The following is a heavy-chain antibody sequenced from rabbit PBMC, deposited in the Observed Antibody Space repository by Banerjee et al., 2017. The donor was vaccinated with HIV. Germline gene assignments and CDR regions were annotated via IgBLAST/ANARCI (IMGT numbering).Heavy chain of an antibody. CDR2: IYGNDDST. Sequence: QSLEESGGDLVKPGASLTLTCTASGFSFSSSYYMCWVRQAPGKGLEWIACIYGNDDSTYCASWVNGRFTISKTSSTTVTLQMTSLTAADTATYFCARNDYSSAWGADLWGQGTLVTVS. D-gene: IGHD4-1*01. CDR3: ARNDYSSAWGADL. CDR1: GFSFSSSYY. V-gene: IGHV1S40*01. J-gene: IGHJ6*01.